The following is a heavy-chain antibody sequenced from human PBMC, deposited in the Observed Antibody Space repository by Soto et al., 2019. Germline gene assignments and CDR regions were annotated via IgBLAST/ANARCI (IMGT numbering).Heavy chain of an antibody. V-gene: IGHV1-18*01. D-gene: IGHD2-2*01. J-gene: IGHJ5*02. CDR2: ISLYSDGT. Sequence: GASVKVSCKTSGYTFSNYGITWVRRAPGQPLEWLGWISLYSDGTNYAQKFQGRVSMTTDTSTTTAYMELRSPRSDDTAVYYCARVVPGAEAWFGPWGQGTLVTVSS. CDR1: GYTFSNYG. CDR3: ARVVPGAEAWFGP.